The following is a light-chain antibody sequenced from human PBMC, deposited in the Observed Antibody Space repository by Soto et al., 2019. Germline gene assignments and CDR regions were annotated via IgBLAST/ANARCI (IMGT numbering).Light chain of an antibody. CDR2: DVS. J-gene: IGLJ3*02. V-gene: IGLV2-11*01. CDR1: SGDVGGYNF. Sequence: QSALTQTRSVSGSPGQSVTISCTGTSGDVGGYNFVSWYQQHPGKAPTLMIFDVSQRPSGVPDRFSGSKSGNTASLTISGLQSDDEAGYYCYSYGGRYTLVFGGGTKVTVL. CDR3: YSYGGRYTLV.